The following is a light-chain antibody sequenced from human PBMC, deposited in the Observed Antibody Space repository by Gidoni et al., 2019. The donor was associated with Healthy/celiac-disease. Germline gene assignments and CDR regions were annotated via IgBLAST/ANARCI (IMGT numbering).Light chain of an antibody. Sequence: DIQMTPSPSSLSASVGDRVTITCRASQSISSYLNWYQQKPGKAPKLLIYAASSVQSGVPSRFSGSGSGTDFTLNISSLQPEDFATYDCQQSYSTPGYTFGQGTKLEIK. CDR3: QQSYSTPGYT. V-gene: IGKV1-39*01. J-gene: IGKJ2*01. CDR2: AAS. CDR1: QSISSY.